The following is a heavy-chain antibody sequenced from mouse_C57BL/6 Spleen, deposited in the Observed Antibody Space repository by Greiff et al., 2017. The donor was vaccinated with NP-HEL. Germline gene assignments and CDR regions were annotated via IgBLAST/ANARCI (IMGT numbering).Heavy chain of an antibody. V-gene: IGHV1-15*01. D-gene: IGHD3-2*02. CDR1: GYTFTDYE. CDR2: IDPETGGT. CDR3: TRSARELRLPFDY. Sequence: QVQLQQSGAELVRPGASVTLSCKASGYTFTDYEMHWVKQTPVHGLAWIGAIDPETGGTASNQKFTGKAILTADKSSSTAYMELRSLTSEDSAVYYCTRSARELRLPFDYWGQGTTLTVSS. J-gene: IGHJ2*01.